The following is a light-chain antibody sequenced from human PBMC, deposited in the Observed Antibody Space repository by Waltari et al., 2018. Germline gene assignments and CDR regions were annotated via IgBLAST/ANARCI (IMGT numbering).Light chain of an antibody. CDR1: QRVSSD. J-gene: IGKJ4*01. CDR3: QQRSNWPFT. V-gene: IGKV3-11*01. CDR2: DAS. Sequence: EIVLTQSPATLSLSHGERATLSCRASQRVSSDLAWFLQKPGQAPRLLIYDASDRATGIPARFSGSGSGTEFTLTISSLEPEDFAVYYCQQRSNWPFTFGGGTKVEIK.